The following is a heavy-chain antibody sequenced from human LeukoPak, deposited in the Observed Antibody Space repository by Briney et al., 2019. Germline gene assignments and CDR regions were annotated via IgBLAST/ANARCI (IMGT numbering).Heavy chain of an antibody. CDR3: ARRSSSSYYYYYYMDV. Sequence: GGTLRLSCAASGFTFSSYEMNWVRQAPGQGLALVSYISSSGSTIYYANSVKGRFTISRNNAKNSLYLQMNSLRAEDAAVYYCARRSSSSYYYYYYMDVWGKGTTVTVSS. D-gene: IGHD6-13*01. CDR1: GFTFSSYE. CDR2: ISSSGSTI. V-gene: IGHV3-48*03. J-gene: IGHJ6*03.